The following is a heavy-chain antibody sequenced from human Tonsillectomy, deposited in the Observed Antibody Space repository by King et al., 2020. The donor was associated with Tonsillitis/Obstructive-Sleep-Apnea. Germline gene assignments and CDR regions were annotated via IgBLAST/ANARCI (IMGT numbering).Heavy chain of an antibody. V-gene: IGHV5-10-1*01. D-gene: IGHD5-12*01. Sequence: QLVQSGAEVKKPGESLRISCKGFGYSFTSYWISWVRRMPGKGLEYMGRIDLSDSYTNYSPSFQGHVTISADKSISTAYLQWSSLKASDTAMYYCARLGGYSGDDYDWYFDLWGRGTLVTVSS. J-gene: IGHJ2*01. CDR3: ARLGGYSGDDYDWYFDL. CDR2: IDLSDSYT. CDR1: GYSFTSYW.